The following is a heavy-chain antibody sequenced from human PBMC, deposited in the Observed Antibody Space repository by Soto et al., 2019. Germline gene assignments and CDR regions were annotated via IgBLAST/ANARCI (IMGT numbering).Heavy chain of an antibody. V-gene: IGHV3-21*01. J-gene: IGHJ4*02. CDR1: GFTFSSYS. CDR2: ISSSSSYI. Sequence: GGSLRLSCAASGFTFSSYSMNWVRQAPGKGLEWVSSISSSSSYIYYADSVKGRFTISRDNAKNSLYLQMNSLRAEDTAVYYCARERGYCTNGVCLQGFDYWGQGTLVTVSS. D-gene: IGHD2-8*01. CDR3: ARERGYCTNGVCLQGFDY.